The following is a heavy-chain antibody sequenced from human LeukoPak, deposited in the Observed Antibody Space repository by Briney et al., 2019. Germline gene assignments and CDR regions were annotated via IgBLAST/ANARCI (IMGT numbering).Heavy chain of an antibody. Sequence: ASVKVSCKVSGYILTELSMHRLRQAPGKGLDWMEGFDPEDGETIYAQKFQGRVTMTEDTSTDTAYMELSSLRSEDTAVYYCATDPSYIWGRDAFDIWGQGTMVTVSS. J-gene: IGHJ3*02. D-gene: IGHD3-16*01. V-gene: IGHV1-24*01. CDR3: ATDPSYIWGRDAFDI. CDR2: FDPEDGET. CDR1: GYILTELS.